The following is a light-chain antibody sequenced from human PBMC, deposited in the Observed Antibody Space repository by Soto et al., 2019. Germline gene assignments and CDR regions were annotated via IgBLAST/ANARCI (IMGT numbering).Light chain of an antibody. CDR1: QSVSNY. CDR3: QRSYNTPLT. V-gene: IGKV1-39*01. J-gene: IGKJ4*01. CDR2: ASS. Sequence: DIQMTQSPSSLSASVGARVTITCRASQSVSNYLNWYQQKPGKAPKLLIYASSSLQSGVPSRFSGSGSGTDFTLTISSLQPEDFATYYCQRSYNTPLTFGGGTKVDIK.